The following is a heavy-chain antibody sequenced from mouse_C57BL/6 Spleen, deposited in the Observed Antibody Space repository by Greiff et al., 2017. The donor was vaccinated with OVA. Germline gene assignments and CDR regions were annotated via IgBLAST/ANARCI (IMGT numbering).Heavy chain of an antibody. D-gene: IGHD3-2*02. CDR1: GYSFTGYY. CDR2: INPSTGGT. Sequence: VQLQQSGPELVKPGASVKISCKASGYSFTGYYMNWVKQSPEKSLEWIGEINPSTGGTTYNQKFKAKATLTVDKSSSTAYMQLKSLTSEDSAVYYCARETAQATFAYWGQGTLVTVSA. CDR3: ARETAQATFAY. V-gene: IGHV1-42*01. J-gene: IGHJ3*01.